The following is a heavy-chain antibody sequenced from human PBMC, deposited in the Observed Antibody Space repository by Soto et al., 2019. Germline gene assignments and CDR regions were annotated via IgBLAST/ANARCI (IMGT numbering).Heavy chain of an antibody. Sequence: QVQLQESDPGLVKPSETLSLTCTVSGGSVSSGSYYWSWIRQPPGKGLEWIGYIYYSGSTNYNPSLKSRVTISVDTSKNQFSLKLSSVTAADTAVYYCASGTYCGGDCYPLDYWGQGTLVTVSS. CDR3: ASGTYCGGDCYPLDY. CDR2: IYYSGST. D-gene: IGHD2-21*02. CDR1: GGSVSSGSYY. J-gene: IGHJ4*02. V-gene: IGHV4-61*01.